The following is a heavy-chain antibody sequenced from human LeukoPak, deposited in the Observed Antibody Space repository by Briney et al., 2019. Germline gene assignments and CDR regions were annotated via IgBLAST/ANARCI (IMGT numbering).Heavy chain of an antibody. D-gene: IGHD3-16*01. Sequence: PGGSLRLSCAASGFTFSTSTMNWVRQAPGKGLEWVSSISSSNDYIYYADSVKGRFTISRDNAKNSLYLQMNSLRAEDTAVYYCARAGRGTDAFDIWGQGTMVTVSS. V-gene: IGHV3-21*01. CDR3: ARAGRGTDAFDI. CDR1: GFTFSTST. CDR2: ISSSNDYI. J-gene: IGHJ3*02.